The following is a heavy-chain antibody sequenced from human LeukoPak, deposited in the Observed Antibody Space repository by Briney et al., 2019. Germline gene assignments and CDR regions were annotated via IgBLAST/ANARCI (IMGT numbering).Heavy chain of an antibody. CDR1: GFTFSTYW. V-gene: IGHV3-74*01. CDR3: ATSARTILGSSPGY. J-gene: IGHJ4*02. Sequence: SGGSLRLSCAASGFTFSTYWMHWVRQDPGKGLVWVSRISSDASITSYADPVKGRFTISRDNAKNTLYLQMNSLRAEDTALYYCATSARTILGSSPGYWGQGTLVTVSS. CDR2: ISSDASIT. D-gene: IGHD1-26*01.